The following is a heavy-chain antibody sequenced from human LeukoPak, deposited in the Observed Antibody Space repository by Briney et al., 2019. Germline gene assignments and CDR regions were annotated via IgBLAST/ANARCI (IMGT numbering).Heavy chain of an antibody. J-gene: IGHJ4*02. CDR1: GFTFSDYT. CDR3: ARVSISGGGVDY. CDR2: ISTSSSYI. Sequence: GGSLRLSCAASGFTFSDYTMTWVRQAPGKGLEWVSCISTSSSYICYADSLQGRFTVSRDNIENSLFLQMNSLIAEDTAVYYCARVSISGGGVDYWGQGTLVTVPS. V-gene: IGHV3-21*01. D-gene: IGHD3-16*01.